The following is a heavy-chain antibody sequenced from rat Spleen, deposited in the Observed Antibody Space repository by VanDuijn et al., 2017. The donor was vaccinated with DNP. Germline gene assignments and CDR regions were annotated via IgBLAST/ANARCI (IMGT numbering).Heavy chain of an antibody. CDR2: VSYEGSST. CDR3: ARPPNYPGIPGNAMDA. D-gene: IGHD1-4*01. CDR1: GFTFNNYW. Sequence: EVQLVESGGDLVQPGRSLKLSCVASGFTFNNYWMTWVRQAPKKGLEWVASVSYEGSSTYYGDSVKGRFTISRDNAKSTLYLQMNSLRSEDTATYYCARPPNYPGIPGNAMDAWGQGTSVTVSS. J-gene: IGHJ4*01. V-gene: IGHV5-22*01.